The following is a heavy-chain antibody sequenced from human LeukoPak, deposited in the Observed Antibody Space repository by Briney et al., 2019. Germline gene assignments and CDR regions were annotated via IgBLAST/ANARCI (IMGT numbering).Heavy chain of an antibody. V-gene: IGHV3-74*01. J-gene: IGHJ3*02. CDR3: TRGQSPRHGAFDI. CDR1: GFTFSGYW. CDR2: ITNDGSSR. Sequence: GSLRLSCAASGFTFSGYWVHWVRQAPGKGLVWVSHITNDGSSRSYADSVKGRFTISRDNAKNTVYLQMNGLRAEDTAVYYCTRGQSPRHGAFDIWGQGTMVTVSS.